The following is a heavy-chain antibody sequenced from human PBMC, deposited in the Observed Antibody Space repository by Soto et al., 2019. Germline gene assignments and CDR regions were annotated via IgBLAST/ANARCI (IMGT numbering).Heavy chain of an antibody. Sequence: EVQLVESGGGLVQPGRSLRLSCAASGFTFDDYAMHWVRQAPGKGLEWVSGISWNSGSIGYADSVKGRFTISRDNAKNSLYLQMNGLRAEDTSLYYCAKRWDECGRGAFDIWGQGTMVTVSS. CDR3: AKRWDECGRGAFDI. J-gene: IGHJ3*02. CDR2: ISWNSGSI. D-gene: IGHD1-26*01. CDR1: GFTFDDYA. V-gene: IGHV3-9*01.